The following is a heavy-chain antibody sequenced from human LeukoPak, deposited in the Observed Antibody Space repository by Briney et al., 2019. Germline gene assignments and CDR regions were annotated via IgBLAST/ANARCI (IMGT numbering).Heavy chain of an antibody. V-gene: IGHV5-51*01. CDR2: IYPADSET. Sequence: GESLKISFKVSGXTFANYWIGWVRQMPGKDLEWMGIIYPADSETRYSPSFQGQVTISVDKSISTAYLQWSSLKASDTAMYYCGRKISGSYYGLDYWGQGTLVTVSS. CDR1: GXTFANYW. D-gene: IGHD1-26*01. CDR3: GRKISGSYYGLDY. J-gene: IGHJ4*02.